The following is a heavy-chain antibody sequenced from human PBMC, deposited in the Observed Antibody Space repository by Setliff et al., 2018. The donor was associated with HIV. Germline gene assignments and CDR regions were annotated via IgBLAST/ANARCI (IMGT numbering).Heavy chain of an antibody. V-gene: IGHV4-38-2*01. CDR2: IYYSGST. CDR3: ARPALGIGGGSRFDN. J-gene: IGHJ4*02. CDR1: GYSVSSGYY. Sequence: SETLSLTCAVSGYSVSSGYYWGWIRQPPGKGLEWIASIYYSGSTYYAPSLKSRVTISVDTSKNQFSLKLTSVTAADTAVYYCARPALGIGGGSRFDNWGQGTRVTVSS. D-gene: IGHD3-10*01.